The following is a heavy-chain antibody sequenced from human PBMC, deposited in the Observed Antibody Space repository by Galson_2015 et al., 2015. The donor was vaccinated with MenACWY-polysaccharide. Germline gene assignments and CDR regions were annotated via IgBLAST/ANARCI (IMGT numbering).Heavy chain of an antibody. D-gene: IGHD6-13*01. CDR1: GFTFSSSW. Sequence: SLRLSCAASGFTFSSSWMHWVRHVPGKGLVWVGGIRSVGSSTSYDESVKGGFTITSDNAKNTLNLHMISLRFEDTAVDYCARVQGGYSNAWHHTCYFDYWGQGTLVTVSS. J-gene: IGHJ4*02. V-gene: IGHV3-74*01. CDR3: ARVQGGYSNAWHHTCYFDY. CDR2: IRSVGSST.